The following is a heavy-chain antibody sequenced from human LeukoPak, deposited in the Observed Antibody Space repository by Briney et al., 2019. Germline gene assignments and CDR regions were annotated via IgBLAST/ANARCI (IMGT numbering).Heavy chain of an antibody. CDR2: ISSSSSTI. V-gene: IGHV3-48*02. J-gene: IGHJ6*03. Sequence: PGGSLRLSCAASGFTFSSYSMNWVRQAPGKGLEWVSYISSSSSTIYYADSVKGRFTISRDNAKNSLYLQMNSLRDEDTAVYYCARDEAGATVYYYYMDVWGKGTTVTVSS. CDR1: GFTFSSYS. D-gene: IGHD1-26*01. CDR3: ARDEAGATVYYYYMDV.